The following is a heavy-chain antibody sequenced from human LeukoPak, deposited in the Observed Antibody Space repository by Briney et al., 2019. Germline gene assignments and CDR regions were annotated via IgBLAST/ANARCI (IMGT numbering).Heavy chain of an antibody. CDR1: GFTFSSYE. D-gene: IGHD6-6*01. CDR2: ISSSGTTI. Sequence: GGSLRLSCAASGFTFSSYEMNWVRQAPGKGLEWVSYISSSGTTIYYADSVKGRFTISRDNAKNSVYLQMNSLRDEDTAVHYCARGLAARLGQWGQGTLVTVSS. CDR3: ARGLAARLGQ. J-gene: IGHJ4*02. V-gene: IGHV3-48*03.